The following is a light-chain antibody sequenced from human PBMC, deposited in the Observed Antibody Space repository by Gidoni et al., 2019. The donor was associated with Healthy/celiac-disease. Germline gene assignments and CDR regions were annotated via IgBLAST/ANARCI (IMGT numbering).Light chain of an antibody. J-gene: IGKJ4*01. CDR2: DAS. CDR3: QQRSNWLT. Sequence: EIVLTQSPATLSLSPGERATLSCRASQSVSSYLAWYQQKPCQAPRLLIYDASNRATGIPARFSGSGSGTDFTLTISSLEPEDFAVYYCQQRSNWLTFGGGTEVEIK. CDR1: QSVSSY. V-gene: IGKV3-11*01.